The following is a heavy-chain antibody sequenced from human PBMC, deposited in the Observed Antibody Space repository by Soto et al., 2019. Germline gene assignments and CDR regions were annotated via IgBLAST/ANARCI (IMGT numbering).Heavy chain of an antibody. CDR2: IYYSGST. D-gene: IGHD2-8*01. CDR1: GGSISSYY. CDR3: ARHGIVLMATGLAP. V-gene: IGHV4-59*08. J-gene: IGHJ5*02. Sequence: PSETLSLTCTVSGGSISSYYWSWIRQPPGKGLEWIGYIYYSGSTNYNPSLKSRVTISVDTSKNQFSLKLSSVTAADTAAYYCARHGIVLMATGLAPWGKGTLVPVSS.